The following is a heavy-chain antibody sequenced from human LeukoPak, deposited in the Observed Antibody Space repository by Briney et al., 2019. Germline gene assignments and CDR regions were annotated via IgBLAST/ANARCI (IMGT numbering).Heavy chain of an antibody. CDR1: CGSNSSYY. CDR2: IYYSGST. Sequence: NSSETLSLTCTVSCGSNSSYYWSWIRQPPGKGLEWIGYIYYSGSTNYNPSLKSRVTISVDTSKNQFSLKLSSVTAADTAVYYCARDWYYGSGNYAFDIWGQGTMVTVSS. J-gene: IGHJ3*02. D-gene: IGHD3-10*01. V-gene: IGHV4-59*01. CDR3: ARDWYYGSGNYAFDI.